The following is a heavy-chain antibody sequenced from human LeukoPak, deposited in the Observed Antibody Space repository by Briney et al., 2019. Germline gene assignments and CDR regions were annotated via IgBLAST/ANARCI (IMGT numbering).Heavy chain of an antibody. J-gene: IGHJ4*02. D-gene: IGHD3/OR15-3a*01. CDR3: ARGRGTGPLPFDY. CDR1: GGSFSGYY. CDR2: INHSGST. V-gene: IGHV4-34*01. Sequence: PSETLSLTCAVYGGSFSGYYWSWIRQPPGKGLEWIGEINHSGSTNYNPSLKSRVTISVDTSKNQFSLKLSSVTAADTAVYYCARGRGTGPLPFDYWAREPWSPSPQ.